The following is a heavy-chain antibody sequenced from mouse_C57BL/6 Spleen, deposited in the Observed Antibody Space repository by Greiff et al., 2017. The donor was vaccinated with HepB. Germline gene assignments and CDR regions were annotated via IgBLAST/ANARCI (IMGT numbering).Heavy chain of an antibody. V-gene: IGHV2-5*01. Sequence: QVHVKQSGPGLVQPSQSLSITCTVSGFSLTSYGVHWVRQSPGKGLEWLGVIWRGGSTDYNAAFMSRLSITKDNSKSQVFFKMNSLQADDTAIYYCAKDYDYDSAWFAYWGQGTLVTVSA. J-gene: IGHJ3*01. D-gene: IGHD2-4*01. CDR3: AKDYDYDSAWFAY. CDR1: GFSLTSYG. CDR2: IWRGGST.